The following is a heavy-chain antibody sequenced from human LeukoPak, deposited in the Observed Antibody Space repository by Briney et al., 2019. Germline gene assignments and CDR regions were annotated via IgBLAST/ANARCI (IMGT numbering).Heavy chain of an antibody. CDR2: ISAYNGNT. V-gene: IGHV1-18*01. CDR3: ARGGDGDILTGLVFDY. J-gene: IGHJ4*02. CDR1: GYTFTSYG. Sequence: ASVKVSCKASGYTFTSYGLSWVRQAPGQGLEWMVWISAYNGNTNYAQKLQGRVTMTTDTSMSTAYMELRSLRSDDTAVYYCARGGDGDILTGLVFDYWGQGTLVTVSS. D-gene: IGHD3-9*01.